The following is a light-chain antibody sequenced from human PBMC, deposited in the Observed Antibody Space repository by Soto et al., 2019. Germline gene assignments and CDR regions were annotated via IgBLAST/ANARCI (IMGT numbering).Light chain of an antibody. CDR3: SSYTSSTVV. CDR2: EVS. V-gene: IGLV2-14*01. Sequence: QSALTQPASVSGSPGQSITISRTGTSSDVGGYNYVSWYQQHPGKAPKLMIYEVSNRPSGVSNRFSGSKSGNTASLTISGLQAEDEADYYCSSYTSSTVVFGGGTKLTVL. CDR1: SSDVGGYNY. J-gene: IGLJ2*01.